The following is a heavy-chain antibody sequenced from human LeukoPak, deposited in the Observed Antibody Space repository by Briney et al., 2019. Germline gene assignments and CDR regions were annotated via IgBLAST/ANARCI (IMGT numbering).Heavy chain of an antibody. CDR3: AKGIPYYYGSGTQGGGDY. CDR1: GYAFTGYY. D-gene: IGHD3-10*01. V-gene: IGHV1-2*02. Sequence: ASVKVSCKASGYAFTGYYMHWVRQAPGQGLEWMGWINPNSGGTNYAQKFQGRVTMTRDTSISTAYMELSRLRSDDTAVYYCAKGIPYYYGSGTQGGGDYWGQGTLVTVSS. CDR2: INPNSGGT. J-gene: IGHJ4*02.